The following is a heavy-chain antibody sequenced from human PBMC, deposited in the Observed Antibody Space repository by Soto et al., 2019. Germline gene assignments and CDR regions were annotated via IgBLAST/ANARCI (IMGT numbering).Heavy chain of an antibody. CDR1: GGSFSGYY. V-gene: IGHV4-34*01. CDR3: ARGVGYCSSTSCSYFDY. D-gene: IGHD2-2*03. J-gene: IGHJ4*02. Sequence: SETLSLTCAVYGGSFSGYYWSWIRQPPGKGLEGIGEINHSGSTNYNPSLKSRVTISVDTSKNQFSLKLSSVTAADTAVYYCARGVGYCSSTSCSYFDYWGQGTLVTVSS. CDR2: INHSGST.